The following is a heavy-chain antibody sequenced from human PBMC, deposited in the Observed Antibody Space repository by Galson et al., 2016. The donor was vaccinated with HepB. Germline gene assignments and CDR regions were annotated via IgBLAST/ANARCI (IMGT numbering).Heavy chain of an antibody. J-gene: IGHJ3*02. D-gene: IGHD3-10*01. CDR3: ASGEYYGSGSWGPARGSDI. V-gene: IGHV3-7*01. CDR1: GFTFSSYW. CDR2: INQDGSGK. Sequence: SLRLSCAASGFTFSSYWMSWVRQAPGRGLEWVANINQDGSGKYYADSVKGRFTISRDNAKNSAYLQMNSLRAGDTALYYCASGEYYGSGSWGPARGSDIWGQGTMGTVSS.